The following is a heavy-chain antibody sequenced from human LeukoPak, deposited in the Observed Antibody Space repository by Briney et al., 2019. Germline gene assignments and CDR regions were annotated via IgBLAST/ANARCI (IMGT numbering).Heavy chain of an antibody. CDR3: AKTATLSPYVDWYFDL. D-gene: IGHD2-15*01. Sequence: SVRVSCKASGGTFSSYTISWVRQAPGQGLEWMGRIIPILGIANYAQKFQGRVTITADKSTSTAYMELSSLRSEDTAVYYCAKTATLSPYVDWYFDLWGRGTLVTVSS. J-gene: IGHJ2*01. CDR1: GGTFSSYT. CDR2: IIPILGIA. V-gene: IGHV1-69*02.